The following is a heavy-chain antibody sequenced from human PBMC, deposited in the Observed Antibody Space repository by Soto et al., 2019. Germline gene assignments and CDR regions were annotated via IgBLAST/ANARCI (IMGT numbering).Heavy chain of an antibody. CDR3: ASEVDTAISSDY. J-gene: IGHJ4*02. Sequence: GGSIRLSSAGSGVHFSYYYVILLRTAPGKGLEWVSYISSSGSTIYYADSVKGRFTISRDNAKNSLYLQMNSLRAEDTAVYYCASEVDTAISSDYWVQGTLVIGSS. CDR2: ISSSGSTI. D-gene: IGHD5-18*01. V-gene: IGHV3-11*01. CDR1: GVHFSYYY.